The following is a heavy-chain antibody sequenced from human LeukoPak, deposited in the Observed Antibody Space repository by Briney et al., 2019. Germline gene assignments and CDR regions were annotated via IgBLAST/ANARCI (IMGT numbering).Heavy chain of an antibody. D-gene: IGHD1-26*01. V-gene: IGHV3-23*01. Sequence: PGGSLRLSRAASGFTFSSYAMSWVRQAPGRGLEWVSAISGSGGSTYYADSVKGRFTIYRDNSKNTLYLQMNSLRAEDTAVYYCAKDRGMYGPRLIVGATSDYWGQGTLVTVSS. J-gene: IGHJ4*02. CDR3: AKDRGMYGPRLIVGATSDY. CDR1: GFTFSSYA. CDR2: ISGSGGST.